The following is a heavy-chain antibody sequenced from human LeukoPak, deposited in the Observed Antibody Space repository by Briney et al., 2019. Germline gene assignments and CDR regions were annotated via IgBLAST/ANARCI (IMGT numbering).Heavy chain of an antibody. CDR3: ARGRGGSRKFDAFDI. V-gene: IGHV3-9*01. CDR2: LSWNSASL. D-gene: IGHD2-15*01. CDR1: GFTFGEYA. J-gene: IGHJ3*02. Sequence: PGGSLRLSCAASGFTFGEYAMHWVRQAPGKGLEWVSGLSWNSASLDYVDSVKGRFTISRDNAKNSPYLQMNSLRAEDTALYYCARGRGGSRKFDAFDIWGQGTMVTVSS.